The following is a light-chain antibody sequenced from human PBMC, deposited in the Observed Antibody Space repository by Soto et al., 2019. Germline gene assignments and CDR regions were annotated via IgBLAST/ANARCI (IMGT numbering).Light chain of an antibody. CDR1: RRDVGAYNL. CDR2: EVR. V-gene: IGLV2-14*01. J-gene: IGLJ2*01. CDR3: SSYTSTSSLI. Sequence: QSVLTQPASVSGSPVQSITISCAGTRRDVGAYNLVSWYQQRPGRAPQLIIYEVRNRPSGICFRFSGSKSGDTASLTISGLQAEDEADYYCSSYTSTSSLIFGGGTKGTVL.